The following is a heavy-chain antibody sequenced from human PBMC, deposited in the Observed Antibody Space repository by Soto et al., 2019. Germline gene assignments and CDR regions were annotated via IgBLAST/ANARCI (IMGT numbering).Heavy chain of an antibody. J-gene: IGHJ5*02. CDR2: IYYSGST. CDR1: GASITSGGYY. CDR3: ARHRSDFWFDP. D-gene: IGHD2-15*01. Sequence: PSETLSLTCTVSGASITSGGYYWSWIRQHPGKGLEWIGSIYYSGSTYYNPSLKSRVTVSVDTSKNQFSLKLNSVTAADTAVYYCARHRSDFWFDPWGQGTLVTVSS. V-gene: IGHV4-39*01.